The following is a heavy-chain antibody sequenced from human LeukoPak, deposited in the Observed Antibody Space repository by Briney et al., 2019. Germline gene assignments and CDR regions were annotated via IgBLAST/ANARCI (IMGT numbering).Heavy chain of an antibody. Sequence: PSETLSLTCAVYGGSFSGYYWSWIRQPPGKGLEWIGEINHSGSTNYNPSLKSRVTISGDTSKNRFSLKLSSVTAADTAVYYCARVVRMWAFDIWGQGTMVTVSS. D-gene: IGHD2-21*01. J-gene: IGHJ3*02. CDR2: INHSGST. CDR3: ARVVRMWAFDI. CDR1: GGSFSGYY. V-gene: IGHV4-34*01.